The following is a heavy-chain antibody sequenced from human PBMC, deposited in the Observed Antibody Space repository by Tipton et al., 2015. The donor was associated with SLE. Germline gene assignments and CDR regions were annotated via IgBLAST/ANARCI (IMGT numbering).Heavy chain of an antibody. J-gene: IGHJ3*02. V-gene: IGHV1-24*01. CDR1: GYSLSELS. CDR3: ATHARGGADSCDI. D-gene: IGHD3-22*01. Sequence: QLVQSGAEVKKPGASVKVSCKVSGYSLSELSIQWVRQARGKGLEWMGIFDPEDDVSIYAEKFQGRLTMTEDTSTDTAYMELNNLRSEDTAVYFCATHARGGADSCDIWGLGTMVTVSS. CDR2: FDPEDDVS.